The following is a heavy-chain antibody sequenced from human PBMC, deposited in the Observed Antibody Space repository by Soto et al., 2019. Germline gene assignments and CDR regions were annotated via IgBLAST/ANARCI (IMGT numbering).Heavy chain of an antibody. CDR3: ARGVTMVRGVIHTPYFDY. CDR2: IYYSGST. CDR1: GGSISSGGYY. Sequence: VQLEESGPGLVKPSQTLSLTCTVSGGSISSGGYYCSWIRQHPGKGLEWIGYIYYSGSTYYNPSLKSRLTISVDTSKNQFSLKLSSVTAADTAVYYCARGVTMVRGVIHTPYFDYWGQGTVVTVSS. J-gene: IGHJ4*02. D-gene: IGHD3-10*01. V-gene: IGHV4-31*03.